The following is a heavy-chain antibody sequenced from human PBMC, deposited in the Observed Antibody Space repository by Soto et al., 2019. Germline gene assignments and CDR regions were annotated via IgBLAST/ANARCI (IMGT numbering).Heavy chain of an antibody. Sequence: PGGSLRLSCAASGFTFDGHATHWVRQVPGKGLEWVSGVYWESGNTGYADSVKGRFTISRDKVKRSVYLQMNSLRVDDTALYYCLKDLTPGGLDYWGQGTLVTVSS. J-gene: IGHJ4*02. CDR1: GFTFDGHA. CDR3: LKDLTPGGLDY. CDR2: VYWESGNT. D-gene: IGHD2-15*01. V-gene: IGHV3-9*01.